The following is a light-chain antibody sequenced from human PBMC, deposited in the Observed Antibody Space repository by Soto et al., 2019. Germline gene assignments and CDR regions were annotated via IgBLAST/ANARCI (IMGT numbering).Light chain of an antibody. V-gene: IGKV3-20*01. Sequence: EIVLTQFPGALSLSPGERVTLSCRASQTVSNTYLAWYQQKSGQAPKFLIYGASNRATGIPDKFSGSGFGTYFPLTISRLVPEDFTVYYCQQYGALPTLFSGGIKVES. CDR2: GAS. CDR1: QTVSNTY. J-gene: IGKJ4*01. CDR3: QQYGALPTL.